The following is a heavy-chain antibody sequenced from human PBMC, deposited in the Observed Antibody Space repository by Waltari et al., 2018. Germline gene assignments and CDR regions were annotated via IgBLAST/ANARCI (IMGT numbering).Heavy chain of an antibody. V-gene: IGHV4-61*02. CDR2: IYSRGTT. J-gene: IGHJ5*02. Sequence: QAQLQESGPGLVKPSQTLSLTCTVSGGSMSRDTYWWTWRRQPAGKGLECVGRIYSRGTTNYNPSLESRGTISLDTSKNQFSLRLRSVTAADTAIYYCTRGGAPDANWFDPWGQGTLVTVSS. CDR1: GGSMSRDTYW. D-gene: IGHD2-2*01. CDR3: TRGGAPDANWFDP.